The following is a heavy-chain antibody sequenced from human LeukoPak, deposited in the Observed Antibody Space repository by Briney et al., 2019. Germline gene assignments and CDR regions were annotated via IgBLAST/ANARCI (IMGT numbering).Heavy chain of an antibody. D-gene: IGHD1-26*01. J-gene: IGHJ4*02. Sequence: PSETLSLTCTVSGGSISISTYYWGWIRQPPGKGLEWIGSIYYSGGTSYNPSLKSRVTMSVDTSKNQFSLKLDSVTAADTAVYYCARNASDSGTSYFDYWGQGTLVTVSS. V-gene: IGHV4-39*01. CDR2: IYYSGGT. CDR3: ARNASDSGTSYFDY. CDR1: GGSISISTYY.